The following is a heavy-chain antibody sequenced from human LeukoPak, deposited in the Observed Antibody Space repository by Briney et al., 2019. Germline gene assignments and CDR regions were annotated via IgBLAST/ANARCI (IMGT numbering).Heavy chain of an antibody. CDR1: GFTFNNYA. D-gene: IGHD3-10*01. CDR2: ISGSGGST. CDR3: AKEFVAYDY. Sequence: PGGSLRLSCAASGFTFNNYATNWVRQAPGKGLEWVSGISGSGGSTYYADSVKGRFTISRDNSKNTLYLQMNSLRAEDTAVYYCAKEFVAYDYWGQGTLVTVSS. V-gene: IGHV3-23*01. J-gene: IGHJ4*02.